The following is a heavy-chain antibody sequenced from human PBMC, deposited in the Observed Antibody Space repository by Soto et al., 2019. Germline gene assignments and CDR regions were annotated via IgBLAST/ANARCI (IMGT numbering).Heavy chain of an antibody. CDR1: GFTFSSYA. V-gene: IGHV3-23*01. J-gene: IGHJ4*02. CDR3: ARRGSGCYYDY. Sequence: EVQLLESGGGLVQPGGSLRLSCAASGFTFSSYAMRWVRQAPVKGLEWVSAISGSGGSTYYADSVKGRFTISRDNSKNTLYLQMNSLRGEDTAVYYCARRGSGCYYDYWGQGTVVTVSS. CDR2: ISGSGGST. D-gene: IGHD6-19*01.